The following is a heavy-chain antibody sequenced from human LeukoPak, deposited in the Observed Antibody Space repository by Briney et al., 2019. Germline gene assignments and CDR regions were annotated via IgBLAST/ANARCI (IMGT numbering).Heavy chain of an antibody. CDR2: ISTSSSYL. CDR1: GFTFSSYS. CDR3: ARDWNGILTGYGIGYYLDH. D-gene: IGHD3-9*01. V-gene: IGHV3-21*01. Sequence: GGSLRLSCAASGFTFSSYSMNWVRQAPGKGLEWVSFISTSSSYLYYAVSVKGRFTISRDNAKNSLYLQMNSLRAEDTAVYYRARDWNGILTGYGIGYYLDHWGQGTLVTVSS. J-gene: IGHJ4*02.